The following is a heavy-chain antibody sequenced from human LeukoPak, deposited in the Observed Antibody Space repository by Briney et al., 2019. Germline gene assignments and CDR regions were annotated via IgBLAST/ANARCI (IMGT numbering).Heavy chain of an antibody. Sequence: GGSLRLSCVVSGFTFSSSNMNWVRQAPGRGLEWVSSISSSSSYIYYADSVQGRFTISRDNAKNSLYLQMNSPRAEDTAVYYCARCGYYYDSSGSYYFDYRGQGTLVTVSS. D-gene: IGHD3-22*01. J-gene: IGHJ4*02. CDR3: ARCGYYYDSSGSYYFDY. CDR2: ISSSSSYI. CDR1: GFTFSSSN. V-gene: IGHV3-21*01.